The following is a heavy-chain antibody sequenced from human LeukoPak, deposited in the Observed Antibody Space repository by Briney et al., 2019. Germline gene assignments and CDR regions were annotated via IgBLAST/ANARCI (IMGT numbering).Heavy chain of an antibody. CDR2: ISGSGGST. CDR1: GGTFSSYA. D-gene: IGHD1-26*01. Sequence: SCKASGGTFSSYAMSWVRQAPGKGLEWVSAISGSGGSTYYADSVKGRFTISRDNSKNTLYLQMNSLRAEDTAVYYCAKDRIVGASDYWGQGTLVTVSS. J-gene: IGHJ4*02. V-gene: IGHV3-23*01. CDR3: AKDRIVGASDY.